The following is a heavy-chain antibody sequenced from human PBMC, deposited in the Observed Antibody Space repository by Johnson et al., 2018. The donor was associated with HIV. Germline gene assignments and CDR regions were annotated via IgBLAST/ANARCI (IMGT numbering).Heavy chain of an antibody. V-gene: IGHV3-30*04. CDR3: SSPYSYGLDDAFDI. CDR1: GFTFSNYP. CDR2: ISFDGSTK. J-gene: IGHJ3*02. D-gene: IGHD5-18*01. Sequence: QVQLVESGGGVVQPGRSLRLSCAASGFTFSNYPMHWVRQAPGKGLEWVAVISFDGSTKYYADSVKGRFTISRDDSKNTLYLQMNSLRAEDTAVYYLSSPYSYGLDDAFDIWGQGTMVTVSS.